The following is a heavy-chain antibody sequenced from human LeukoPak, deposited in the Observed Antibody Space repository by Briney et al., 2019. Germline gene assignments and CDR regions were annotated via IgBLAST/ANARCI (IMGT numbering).Heavy chain of an antibody. Sequence: ASVKVSCKASGYTFTNYGISWVRQAPGQGLEWMGWISAYNGNTNYAQKLQGRVTMTTDTSTSTAYMEQRSLRSDDTAVYYCARDPRDGYNMYYFDYWGQGTLVTVSS. D-gene: IGHD5-24*01. J-gene: IGHJ4*02. CDR2: ISAYNGNT. CDR3: ARDPRDGYNMYYFDY. V-gene: IGHV1-18*01. CDR1: GYTFTNYG.